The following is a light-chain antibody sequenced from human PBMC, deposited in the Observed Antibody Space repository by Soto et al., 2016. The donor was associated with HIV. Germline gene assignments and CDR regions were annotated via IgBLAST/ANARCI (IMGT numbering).Light chain of an antibody. V-gene: IGKV1-27*01. CDR1: QGIRNS. Sequence: DIQMTQSPSSLSATAGDRVTITCRASQGIRNSLAWYQQKPGKVPRLLIYTASTLQSGVPSRFSGSGSGTDFTLTISSLQPEDVATYYCQKYNSAPLTFGRRDQGGDQT. CDR3: QKYNSAPLT. J-gene: IGKJ4*01. CDR2: TAS.